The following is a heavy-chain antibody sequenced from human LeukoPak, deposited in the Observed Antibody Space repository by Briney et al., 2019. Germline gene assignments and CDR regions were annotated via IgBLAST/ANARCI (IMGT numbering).Heavy chain of an antibody. V-gene: IGHV3-21*01. J-gene: IGHJ4*02. CDR3: ARAFDYYDSSGYHY. Sequence: GGSLRLSCAASGFTFSSYSMNWVRQAPGKGLEWVSSISSSSSYIYYADSVKGRFTISRDNAKNSLYLQMNSLRAEDTAVYYCARAFDYYDSSGYHYWGQGTLVTVSS. CDR1: GFTFSSYS. D-gene: IGHD3-22*01. CDR2: ISSSSSYI.